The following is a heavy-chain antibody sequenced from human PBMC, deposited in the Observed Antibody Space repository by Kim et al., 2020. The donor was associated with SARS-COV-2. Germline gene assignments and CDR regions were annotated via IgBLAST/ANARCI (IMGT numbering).Heavy chain of an antibody. CDR1: EDTFTPYA. D-gene: IGHD3-22*01. V-gene: IGHV7-4-1*02. J-gene: IGHJ4*02. CDR3: ARGDTSGYHSLYFDF. Sequence: ASVKVSCKASEDTFTPYAMNWVRQAPGQGLEWLGWINTNTGNPTYAQGFTGRFVFSLDTSVSTAYLQISSLQAEDTAVYYCARGDTSGYHSLYFDFWGQGTRVTVSS. CDR2: INTNTGNP.